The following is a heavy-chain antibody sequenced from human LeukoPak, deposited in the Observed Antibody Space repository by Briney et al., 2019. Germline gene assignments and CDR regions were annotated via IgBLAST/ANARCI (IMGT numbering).Heavy chain of an antibody. CDR1: GFTVSSNY. CDR3: ARGAGYNYPCYFDY. J-gene: IGHJ4*02. V-gene: IGHV3-53*01. CDR2: IYGGGNI. D-gene: IGHD5-24*01. Sequence: PGGSLRLSCAASGFTVSSNYMNWVRQAPGKGLEWVSVIYGGGNIYYADSVKGRFTISRDNSKNILYLQMNSLRAEDTAVYYCARGAGYNYPCYFDYWGQGTLVTVSS.